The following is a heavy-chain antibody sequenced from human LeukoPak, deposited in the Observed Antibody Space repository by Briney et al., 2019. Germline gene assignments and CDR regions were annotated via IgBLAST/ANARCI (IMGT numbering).Heavy chain of an antibody. J-gene: IGHJ4*02. D-gene: IGHD2-2*01. V-gene: IGHV5-51*01. CDR3: ARSAVVGIDY. CDR1: GYSFISYW. CDR2: IYPGDSDT. Sequence: GESLKVSCKASGYSFISYWIGWVRQMPGKGLEWMAIIYPGDSDTRYGPSFQGQVTISADKSISTAYLQWSSLKASDTAMYYCARSAVVGIDYWGQGTLVTVSS.